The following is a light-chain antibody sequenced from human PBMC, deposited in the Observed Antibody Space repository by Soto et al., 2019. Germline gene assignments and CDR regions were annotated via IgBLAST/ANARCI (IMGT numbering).Light chain of an antibody. J-gene: IGKJ5*01. CDR3: QQYESLPLT. Sequence: DIQMTQSPSSLSASVGDRVTITCQASQDINNNLIWYQQKPGKAPKLLIYDASDLETGVPSRFSGSRSGTGFSFTISSLQPEDFATYYCQQYESLPLTFGQGTRLEIK. V-gene: IGKV1-33*01. CDR2: DAS. CDR1: QDINNN.